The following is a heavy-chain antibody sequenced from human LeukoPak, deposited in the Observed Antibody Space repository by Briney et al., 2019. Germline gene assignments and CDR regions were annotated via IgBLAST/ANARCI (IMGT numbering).Heavy chain of an antibody. J-gene: IGHJ3*02. CDR1: GGSISSYY. CDR3: VRHDVVSRAFDI. CDR2: IYYIGST. D-gene: IGHD2-15*01. Sequence: SETLSLTCTVSGGSISSYYWSWIRQVPGKGLEWIAYIYYIGSTDYNPSLKSRVTISVDTSKNQFSLNVSSVTAADTAVYYCVRHDVVSRAFDIWGPGTMVTVSS. V-gene: IGHV4-59*08.